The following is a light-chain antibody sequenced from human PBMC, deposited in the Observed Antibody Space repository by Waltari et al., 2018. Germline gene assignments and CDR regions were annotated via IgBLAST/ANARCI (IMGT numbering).Light chain of an antibody. CDR2: WAS. J-gene: IGKJ2*02. V-gene: IGKV4-1*01. CDR1: QSVLYSSNNKNY. CDR3: QQYYSTPRT. Sequence: DIVMTQSPDSLAVSLGERATINCKSSQSVLYSSNNKNYLAWYQQKPGQPPKLLISWASTWASGVPDRFSGSGSGTDFTLTISSLQAEDVAVYYCQQYYSTPRTFGQGTKLEIK.